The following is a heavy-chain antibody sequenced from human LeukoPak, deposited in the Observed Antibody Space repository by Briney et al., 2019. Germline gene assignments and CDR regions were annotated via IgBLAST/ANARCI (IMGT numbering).Heavy chain of an antibody. D-gene: IGHD3-3*01. J-gene: IGHJ3*02. CDR2: ISSSSSYI. CDR3: ARDYDALRFLEVGNAFDI. CDR1: GFTFSSYS. Sequence: GGSLRLSCAASGFTFSSYSMNWVRQAPGKGLEWVSSISSSSSYIYYADSVKGRFTISRDNAKNSLYLQMNSLRAEDTAVYYCARDYDALRFLEVGNAFDIWGQGTMVTVSS. V-gene: IGHV3-21*01.